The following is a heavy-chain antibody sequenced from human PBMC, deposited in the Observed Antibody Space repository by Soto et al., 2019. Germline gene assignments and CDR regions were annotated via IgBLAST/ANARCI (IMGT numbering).Heavy chain of an antibody. Sequence: QVQLQESGPGLVKPSDTLSLTCAGSGYSISSSNWWGWIRQPPGKGLEWIGYIYYSGTTYYNPSLKSRVTMSVDTSKNQCSLKLTSVTAVDTAVYYCARRESQGPIDYWGQGTLVTVSS. CDR1: GYSISSSNW. J-gene: IGHJ4*02. D-gene: IGHD1-26*01. CDR3: ARRESQGPIDY. V-gene: IGHV4-28*01. CDR2: IYYSGTT.